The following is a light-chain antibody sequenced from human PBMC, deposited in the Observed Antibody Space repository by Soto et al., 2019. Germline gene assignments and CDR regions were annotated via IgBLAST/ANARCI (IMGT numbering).Light chain of an antibody. J-gene: IGKJ5*01. Sequence: AIHLTQSPSSLSASVGDRVTITCRASQGISSALAWYQHKPGRPPSVLIYDASSLQSGVPSRFSGSESGTECTLTISSMQPEDSATYYCQQLNSYPFTFGQGTRLEIK. CDR1: QGISSA. CDR3: QQLNSYPFT. CDR2: DAS. V-gene: IGKV1-13*02.